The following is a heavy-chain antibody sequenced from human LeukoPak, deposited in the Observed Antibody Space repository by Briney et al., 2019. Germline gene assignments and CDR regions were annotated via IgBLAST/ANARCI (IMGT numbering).Heavy chain of an antibody. CDR1: GGTFSSYA. CDR3: ARERWEPHRDAFDI. CDR2: IIPIFGTA. D-gene: IGHD1-26*01. V-gene: IGHV1-69*05. Sequence: GASVKVSCKASGGTFSSYAISWVRQAPGQGLERMGRIIPIFGTANYAQKFQGRVTITTDESTSTAYMELSSLRSEDTAVYYCARERWEPHRDAFDIWGQGTMVTVSS. J-gene: IGHJ3*02.